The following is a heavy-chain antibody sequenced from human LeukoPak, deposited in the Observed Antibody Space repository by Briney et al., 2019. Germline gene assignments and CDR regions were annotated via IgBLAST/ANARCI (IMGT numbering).Heavy chain of an antibody. V-gene: IGHV3-53*04. Sequence: PGGSLSPSCAASGSSTSNTYMSGVRQAPGKGLEWVSVIYSGDSGVSTYYADSVKGRFTISRHNSKNTLYLRMSSLRAEDTAVYFCARSAARLRYYYAMDVWGQGTTVTVCS. J-gene: IGHJ6*02. D-gene: IGHD6-6*01. CDR3: ARSAARLRYYYAMDV. CDR2: IYSGDSGVST. CDR1: GSSTSNTY.